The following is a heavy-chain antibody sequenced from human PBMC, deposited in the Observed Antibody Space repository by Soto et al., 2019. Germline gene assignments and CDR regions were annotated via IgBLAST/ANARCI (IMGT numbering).Heavy chain of an antibody. CDR3: ARGGGVGVAGSAAFDM. Sequence: QLHLVQSGAVVKKPGASVTVSCSASGYPVTAYYMHWVRQAPGRGLEWMGGINPATGAAKYTQTFQGRVTKARDTATSTGFMGLSGPASEETAVFYCARGGGVGVAGSAAFDMWGQGTLVTVSS. CDR2: INPATGAA. V-gene: IGHV1-2*02. D-gene: IGHD3-3*01. CDR1: GYPVTAYY. J-gene: IGHJ3*02.